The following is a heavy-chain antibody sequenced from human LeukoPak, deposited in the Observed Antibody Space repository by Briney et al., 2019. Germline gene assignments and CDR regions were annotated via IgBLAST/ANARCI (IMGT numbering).Heavy chain of an antibody. J-gene: IGHJ6*02. CDR1: GFTFSIYA. Sequence: GGSLRLSCAASGFTFSIYAMSWVRHAPGKGRECGSDHSGSGGSTYYAGSVKGPFTISRDNSKNTLSLQMSRLRAEDTAVYYCATHGGIRYFDWPYYYYGMDVWGQGTTVTVSS. CDR3: ATHGGIRYFDWPYYYYGMDV. CDR2: HSGSGGST. V-gene: IGHV3-23*01. D-gene: IGHD3-9*01.